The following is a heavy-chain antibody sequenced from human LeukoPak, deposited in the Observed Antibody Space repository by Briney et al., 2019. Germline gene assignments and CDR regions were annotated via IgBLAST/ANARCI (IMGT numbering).Heavy chain of an antibody. CDR1: GFTFSSYA. V-gene: IGHV3-23*01. J-gene: IGHJ3*02. D-gene: IGHD1-1*01. Sequence: GGSLRLSCAASGFTFSSYAMNWVRQAPGKGLEWVSSISGSGTNTYYADSVKGRFTISRDNSKNTLYLQMNSLRAEDTAVYYCAKAHGLQSATSNYAFHIWGQGTMVTVSS. CDR3: AKAHGLQSATSNYAFHI. CDR2: ISGSGTNT.